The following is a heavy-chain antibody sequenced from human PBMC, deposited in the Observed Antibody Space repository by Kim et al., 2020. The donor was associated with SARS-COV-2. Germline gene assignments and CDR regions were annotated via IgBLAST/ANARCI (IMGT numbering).Heavy chain of an antibody. CDR3: TRVPSYSNSWWDAFDI. J-gene: IGHJ3*02. CDR2: IRSKSNNYET. D-gene: IGHD6-13*01. Sequence: GGSLRLSCAASGFTFSGYAMHWVRQASGKGLEWVGRIRSKSNNYETAYAASVKGRFTISRDDSKNTAYLQMNSLKSEDTAVYYCTRVPSYSNSWWDAFDIWGQGTMVTVSS. CDR1: GFTFSGYA. V-gene: IGHV3-73*01.